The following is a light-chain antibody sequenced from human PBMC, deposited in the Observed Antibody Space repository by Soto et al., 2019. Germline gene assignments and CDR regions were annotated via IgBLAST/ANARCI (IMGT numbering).Light chain of an antibody. V-gene: IGKV2-28*01. CDR2: LAS. Sequence: DIVMTQSPLSLSVTPGEAASISCKCSQSLLHRNGNNYLDWYLQKPGQSPQLLISLASNRASGVPDRFSCSGSGTDFILHISRVEAADVGVYYCMQALQTSFTFGPGTKVDL. CDR1: QSLLHRNGNNY. CDR3: MQALQTSFT. J-gene: IGKJ3*01.